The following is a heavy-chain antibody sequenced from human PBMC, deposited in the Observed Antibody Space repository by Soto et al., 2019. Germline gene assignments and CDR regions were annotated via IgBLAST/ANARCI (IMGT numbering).Heavy chain of an antibody. J-gene: IGHJ5*02. CDR1: GGSISSHY. CDR3: AKSFWSGASWFDP. D-gene: IGHD3-3*01. V-gene: IGHV4-59*11. CDR2: IYYSGST. Sequence: ETPSLTRTVSGGSISSHYWSWVRHPPGKGLEWIGYIYYSGSTNYNPSLKSRVTISVDTSKTQFSLKLSSVTAADTAVYYCAKSFWSGASWFDPWGQGTLVTVSS.